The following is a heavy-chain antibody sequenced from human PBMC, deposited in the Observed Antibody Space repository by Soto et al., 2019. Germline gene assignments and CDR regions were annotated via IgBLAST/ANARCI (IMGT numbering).Heavy chain of an antibody. V-gene: IGHV1-18*01. CDR2: ISAYNGNT. CDR3: ARCAPGLDIVVVPAAFDI. CDR1: GYTFTSYG. Sequence: SVKVSCKASGYTFTSYGISWVRKAPGPRLEWMGWISAYNGNTNYAQKLQGRVTMTTDTSTSTAYMELRSLRSDDTAVYYCARCAPGLDIVVVPAAFDIWGQGTMVTVSS. D-gene: IGHD2-2*03. J-gene: IGHJ3*02.